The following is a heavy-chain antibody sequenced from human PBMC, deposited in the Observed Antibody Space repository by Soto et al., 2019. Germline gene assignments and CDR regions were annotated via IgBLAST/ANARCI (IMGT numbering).Heavy chain of an antibody. CDR2: IYYSGST. Sequence: QVQLQASGPGLVKPSQTLSLTCTVSGGSVSSGGYYWSWMRQHPGKGLEWIGFIYYSGSTFYNPSLKSRVTISVDTSKNQFSLRLRSVTAADTAVYYCARCNRGDAFDIWGQGTMVTVSS. V-gene: IGHV4-31*03. CDR1: GGSVSSGGYY. CDR3: ARCNRGDAFDI. J-gene: IGHJ3*02.